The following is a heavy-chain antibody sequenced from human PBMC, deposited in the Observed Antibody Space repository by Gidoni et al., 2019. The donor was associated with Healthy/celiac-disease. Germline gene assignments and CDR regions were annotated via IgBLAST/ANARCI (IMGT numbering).Heavy chain of an antibody. CDR2: IYWDDDK. D-gene: IGHD6-6*01. CDR3: AHRNYSSSYNY. V-gene: IGHV2-5*02. CDR1: GFSLSTSGVG. Sequence: QITFKQSVPTLVTPTQTPPLTCPFSGFSLSTSGVGVGWIRQPPGKALEWLALIYWDDDKRYSPSLKSRLTITKDTSKNQVVLTMTNMDPVDTATYYCAHRNYSSSYNYWGQGTLVTVSS. J-gene: IGHJ4*02.